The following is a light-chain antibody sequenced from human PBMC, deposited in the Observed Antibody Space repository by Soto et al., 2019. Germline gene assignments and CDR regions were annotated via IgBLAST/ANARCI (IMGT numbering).Light chain of an antibody. CDR3: QHLNTYPRT. CDR1: QGISSY. J-gene: IGKJ2*01. CDR2: GAS. Sequence: DIQLTQSPSFLSASVGDRVTITCRASQGISSYLAWYQQPPGKAPKLLIYGASTLQRGVLSRFSGSGSGTEFTLTISSLQPEDFATYYCQHLNTYPRTFGQGTKLEVK. V-gene: IGKV1-9*01.